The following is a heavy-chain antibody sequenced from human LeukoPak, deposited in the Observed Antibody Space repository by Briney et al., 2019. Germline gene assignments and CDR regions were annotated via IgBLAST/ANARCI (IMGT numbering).Heavy chain of an antibody. CDR3: ASREITIFGVVITPTFDY. Sequence: SETLSLTCTVSGGSISSSNYYWGWIRQPPGKGLEWIGSIYYSGTTYYNPSLKSRVTISVDTSKNQFSLKLRSVTAADTAMYYCASREITIFGVVITPTFDYWGQGTLVTVSS. CDR2: IYYSGTT. D-gene: IGHD3-3*01. CDR1: GGSISSSNYY. V-gene: IGHV4-39*07. J-gene: IGHJ4*02.